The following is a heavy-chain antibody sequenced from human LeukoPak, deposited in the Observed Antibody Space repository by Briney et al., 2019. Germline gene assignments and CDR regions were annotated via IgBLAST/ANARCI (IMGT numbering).Heavy chain of an antibody. J-gene: IGHJ4*02. CDR2: ISSSSSTI. CDR1: GFXFSTYE. CDR3: ARGNDFWSGYYPY. Sequence: AGSLRLSCAASGFXFSTYEMNWVRQAPGKGLEWVSYISSSSSTIYYADSVKGRFTISRDNAKNSLYLQMNSLRTEDTAVYYCARGNDFWSGYYPYWGQGTLVTVSS. D-gene: IGHD3-3*01. V-gene: IGHV3-48*03.